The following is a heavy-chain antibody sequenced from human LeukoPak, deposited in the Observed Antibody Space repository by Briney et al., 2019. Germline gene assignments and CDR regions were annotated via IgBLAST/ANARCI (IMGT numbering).Heavy chain of an antibody. D-gene: IGHD2-15*01. CDR3: EIGGGYCSGGSCYYSPDWLDDAFDI. CDR1: GGTFSSYA. J-gene: IGHJ3*02. V-gene: IGHV1-69*13. CDR2: IMPIFGTA. Sequence: GASVKVSCKASGGTFSSYAISWVRQAPGQGLEWMGGIMPIFGTANYAQKFQGRVTITADESTSTAYMELSSLRSEDTAVYYCEIGGGYCSGGSCYYSPDWLDDAFDIWGQGTMVTVSS.